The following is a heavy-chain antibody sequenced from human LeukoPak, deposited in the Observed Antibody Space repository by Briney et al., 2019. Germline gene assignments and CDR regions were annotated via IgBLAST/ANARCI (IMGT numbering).Heavy chain of an antibody. D-gene: IGHD3-16*01. Sequence: ASVKVSCKASGGTFSTNAISWVRQAPGQGLEWMGGFDPEDGEAIYAQKFQGRVTMTEDTSTDTAYMELSSLRSEDTAVYYCATVFGAFDIWGQGTMVTVSS. CDR1: GGTFSTNA. J-gene: IGHJ3*02. CDR3: ATVFGAFDI. CDR2: FDPEDGEA. V-gene: IGHV1-24*01.